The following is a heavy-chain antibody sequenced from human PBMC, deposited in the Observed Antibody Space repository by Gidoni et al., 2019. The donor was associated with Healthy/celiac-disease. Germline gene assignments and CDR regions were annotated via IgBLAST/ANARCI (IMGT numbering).Heavy chain of an antibody. J-gene: IGHJ3*02. CDR3: AKDMTTVGPETFDM. V-gene: IGHV3-9*01. Sequence: EVQLVESGGGLVQPGGSLRRSCAAYGLIFGEYAVYWVRQAPGQGLEWVSGISWNGGSLGYADSVKGRFTISRENAKNFLYLQMNSLRAEDTALYYCAKDMTTVGPETFDMWGQGTMVTVSS. D-gene: IGHD4-17*01. CDR1: GLIFGEYA. CDR2: ISWNGGSL.